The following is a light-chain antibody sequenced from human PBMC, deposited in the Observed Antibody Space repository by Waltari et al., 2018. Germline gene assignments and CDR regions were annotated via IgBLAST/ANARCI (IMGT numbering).Light chain of an antibody. CDR3: CSHTGSNTWV. Sequence: QSALTQPASVSGSPGQPITISCTGTSSYNLVSWYQQYPGEAPKVVIFEDTKRPSGVSNRFSASTSGNTASLTISGLQAEDEADYYCCSHTGSNTWVFGGGTKVTVL. CDR2: EDT. CDR1: SSYNL. V-gene: IGLV2-23*01. J-gene: IGLJ3*02.